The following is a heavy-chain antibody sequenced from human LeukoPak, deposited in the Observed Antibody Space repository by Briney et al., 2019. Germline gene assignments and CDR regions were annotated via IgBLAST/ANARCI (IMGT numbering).Heavy chain of an antibody. J-gene: IGHJ4*02. CDR1: GFTVSSNY. V-gene: IGHV3-66*01. CDR2: IYSSGST. Sequence: GGSLRLSCAASGFTVSSNYMSWVRQAPGKGLEWVSVIYSSGSTYYADSVKGRFTISRDNSKNTLYLQTNSLRAEDTAVYYCARVSGGNSPTDYWGQGTLVTVSS. D-gene: IGHD4-23*01. CDR3: ARVSGGNSPTDY.